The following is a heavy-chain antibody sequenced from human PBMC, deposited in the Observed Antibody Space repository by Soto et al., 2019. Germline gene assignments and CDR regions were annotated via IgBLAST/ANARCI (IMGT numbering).Heavy chain of an antibody. CDR2: INPNSGGT. D-gene: IGHD1-26*01. V-gene: IGHV1-2*02. CDR3: ARDWGGSHNIDAFDI. CDR1: GYTFTGYY. J-gene: IGHJ3*02. Sequence: ASVKVSCKASGYTFTGYYMHWVRQAPGQGLEWMGWINPNSGGTNYAQKFQGRVTMTRDTSISTAYMELSRLRSDDTAVYYCARDWGGSHNIDAFDIWGQGTMVTVSS.